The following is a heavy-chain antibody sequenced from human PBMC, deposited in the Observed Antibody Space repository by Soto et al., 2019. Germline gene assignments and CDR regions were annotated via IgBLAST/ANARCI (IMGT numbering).Heavy chain of an antibody. CDR3: ARGGDGSGSESVFDI. CDR2: TIPILDIT. Sequence: SVEGSCNTSVDTFNTDAITLVRQAHGQGTEWMGRTIPILDITDYAQKLQGRVSITTDKSSTTAKNELICREFEDTAVYYCARGGDGSGSESVFDIWGQGTMVTVSS. J-gene: IGHJ3*02. CDR1: VDTFNTDA. D-gene: IGHD3-22*01. V-gene: IGHV1-69*04.